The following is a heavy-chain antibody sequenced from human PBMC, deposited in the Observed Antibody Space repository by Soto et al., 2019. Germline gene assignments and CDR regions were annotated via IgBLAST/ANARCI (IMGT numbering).Heavy chain of an antibody. J-gene: IGHJ4*02. D-gene: IGHD4-17*01. CDR1: GGSVTSYY. CDR3: ASILYGAKAFDY. Sequence: SETLSLTCSVSGGSVTSYYWTWIRQTPGRGLHFIGYISYSGSTSYNPSLRGRVTISTDTSKNQLSLKLSSVTAADTAIYYCASILYGAKAFDYWGQGALVTVS. V-gene: IGHV4-59*02. CDR2: ISYSGST.